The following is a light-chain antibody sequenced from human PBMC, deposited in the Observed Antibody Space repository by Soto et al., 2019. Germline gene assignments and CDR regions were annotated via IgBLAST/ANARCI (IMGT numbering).Light chain of an antibody. CDR2: ANN. CDR3: QSYENSLNGSWV. V-gene: IGLV1-40*01. CDR1: SSKLGAGYD. Sequence: QSVLTQPPSVSGAPGQGGTISCTGSSSKLGAGYDVHWYQQHPGADPKLLIYANNKRPSGVLDRFSGSKSGTTASLAITGIQAEDEADYYCQSYENSLNGSWVFGGGTKVTVL. J-gene: IGLJ3*02.